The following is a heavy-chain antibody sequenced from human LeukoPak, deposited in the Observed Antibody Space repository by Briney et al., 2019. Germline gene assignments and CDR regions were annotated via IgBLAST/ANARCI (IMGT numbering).Heavy chain of an antibody. J-gene: IGHJ6*02. CDR3: ARVVSVAGPVYYYYYGMDV. D-gene: IGHD6-19*01. CDR1: AGSISSTGYY. CDR2: IYYSGST. V-gene: IGHV4-39*07. Sequence: SETLSLACTVSAGSISSTGYYWGWIRQPPGKGLEWIGSIYYSGSTYYNPSLKSRVTISVDTSKNQFSLKLSSVTAADTAVYYCARVVSVAGPVYYYYYGMDVWGQGTTVTVSS.